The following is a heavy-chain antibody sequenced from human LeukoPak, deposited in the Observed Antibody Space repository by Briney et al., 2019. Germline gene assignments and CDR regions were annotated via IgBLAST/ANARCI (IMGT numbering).Heavy chain of an antibody. CDR1: GYTVTGFY. Sequence: ASVKVSCKATGYTVTGFYLHWVRQAPGQGLEWMGWIKPNTGDTKYAQRFQGRVTMTRDTSISTAYMELSNLRSDDTAVYYCARGKVGVDWYFDFWGRGTLVSVSS. V-gene: IGHV1-2*02. D-gene: IGHD3-16*01. CDR3: ARGKVGVDWYFDF. J-gene: IGHJ2*01. CDR2: IKPNTGDT.